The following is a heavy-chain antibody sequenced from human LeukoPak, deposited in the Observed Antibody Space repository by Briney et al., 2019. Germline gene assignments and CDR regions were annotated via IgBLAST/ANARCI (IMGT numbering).Heavy chain of an antibody. CDR1: GFTFSSYA. V-gene: IGHV3-23*01. CDR2: ISGSGGST. J-gene: IGHJ4*02. D-gene: IGHD3-3*01. Sequence: PGGSLRLSCAASGFTFSSYAMSWVRQAPGKGLEWVSAISGSGGSTYYADSVKGWFTISRDNSKNTLYLQMNSLRAEDTAVYYCADTYDFWSGYPRHWGQGTLVTVSS. CDR3: ADTYDFWSGYPRH.